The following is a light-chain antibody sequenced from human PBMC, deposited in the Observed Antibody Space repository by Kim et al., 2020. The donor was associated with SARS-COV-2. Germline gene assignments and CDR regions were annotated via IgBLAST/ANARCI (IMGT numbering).Light chain of an antibody. CDR1: SGRIASNY. CDR3: QSYDSSNRV. V-gene: IGLV6-57*02. J-gene: IGLJ3*02. CDR2: EDN. Sequence: GRTATISCAGSSGRIASNYVQWYQQRPGSAPTTVIYEDNQRPSGVPDRFSGSIDSSSNSASLTISGLKTEDEADYYCQSYDSSNRVFGGGTQLTVL.